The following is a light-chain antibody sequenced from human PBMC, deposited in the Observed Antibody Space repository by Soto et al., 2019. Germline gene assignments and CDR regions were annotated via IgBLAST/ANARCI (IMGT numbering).Light chain of an antibody. Sequence: DIQMTRSPSTLSGSVGDRVTITCRASQTISSWLAWYQQKPGKAPKLLIYKASTLKSGVPSRFSGSGSGTEFTLTISSLQPDDFATYYRQHYNSYSEAFGQGTKVELK. CDR1: QTISSW. CDR3: QHYNSYSEA. CDR2: KAS. V-gene: IGKV1-5*03. J-gene: IGKJ1*01.